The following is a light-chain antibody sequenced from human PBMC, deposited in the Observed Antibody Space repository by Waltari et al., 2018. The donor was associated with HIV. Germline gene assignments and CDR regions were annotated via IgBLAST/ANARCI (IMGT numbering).Light chain of an antibody. V-gene: IGLV3-1*01. CDR1: KLGDKY. CDR2: QDT. CDR3: KTWEKSNVV. Sequence: SFELTPSPSVSVSPGQTASIPFPGDKLGDKYSCWYQQKPGKAPVLVIYQDTKRPSGIPERFSGSNSGNTATLTISGTQAMDEADYFCKTWEKSNVVFGGRTKLTVL. J-gene: IGLJ2*01.